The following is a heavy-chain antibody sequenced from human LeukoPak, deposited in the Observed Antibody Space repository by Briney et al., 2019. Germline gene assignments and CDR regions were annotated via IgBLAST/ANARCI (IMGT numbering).Heavy chain of an antibody. D-gene: IGHD3-10*01. Sequence: GASVKVSCKASGYTFTSYAMHWVRQAPGQRLEWMGWINAGNGNTKYSQKFQGRVTITRDTSASTAYMELSSLRSEDTAVYYCARDRSGVDAFDIWGQGTMVTVSS. CDR3: ARDRSGVDAFDI. CDR2: INAGNGNT. CDR1: GYTFTSYA. J-gene: IGHJ3*02. V-gene: IGHV1-3*01.